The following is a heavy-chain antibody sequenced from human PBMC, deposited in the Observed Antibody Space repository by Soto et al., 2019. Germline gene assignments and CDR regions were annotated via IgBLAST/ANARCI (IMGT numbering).Heavy chain of an antibody. J-gene: IGHJ4*02. CDR2: ISSSSSTI. V-gene: IGHV3-48*01. Sequence: GGSLRLSCAASGFTFSSYSMNWVRQAPGKGLEWVSYISSSSSTIYYADSVKGRFTISRDNAKNSLYLQMNSLRAEDTAVYYCASYAVRFLEWLSPYIWGQGTLVTVSS. CDR3: ASYAVRFLEWLSPYI. D-gene: IGHD3-3*01. CDR1: GFTFSSYS.